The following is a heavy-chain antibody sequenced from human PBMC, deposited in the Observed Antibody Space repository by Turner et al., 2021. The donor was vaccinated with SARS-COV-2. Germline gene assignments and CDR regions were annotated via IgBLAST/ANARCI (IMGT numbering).Heavy chain of an antibody. CDR3: ARHQGSASGYDHGMNV. CDR2: IYYSGST. Sequence: QVQLQESGPGLVKPSQTLSLTCTVSGGSISSGGYYWSWIRQHPGKGLEWIGYIYYSGSTYYNPSLKSRVTISVDTSKNQFSLKLISVTAADTAVYYCARHQGSASGYDHGMNVWGQGTAVIVSS. D-gene: IGHD1-26*01. CDR1: GGSISSGGYY. V-gene: IGHV4-31*03. J-gene: IGHJ6*02.